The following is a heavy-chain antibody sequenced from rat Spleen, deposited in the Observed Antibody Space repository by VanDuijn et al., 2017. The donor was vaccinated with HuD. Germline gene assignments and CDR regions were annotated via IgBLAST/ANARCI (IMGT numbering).Heavy chain of an antibody. CDR3: TKSSYNSGYYFDY. CDR1: GFTFSAYD. D-gene: IGHD4-3*01. Sequence: EVQLVESDGGLVQPGRSLKLSCAASGFTFSAYDMAWVRQAPTKGLEWVASIGPSGGEIYYRDSVKGRFTVSRDNAKSTLYLQMNSLRSEDTATYYCTKSSYNSGYYFDYWGQGVMVTVSS. J-gene: IGHJ2*01. V-gene: IGHV5S23*01. CDR2: IGPSGGEI.